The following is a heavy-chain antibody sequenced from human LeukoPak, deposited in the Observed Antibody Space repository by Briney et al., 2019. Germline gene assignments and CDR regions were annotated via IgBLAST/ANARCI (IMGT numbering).Heavy chain of an antibody. D-gene: IGHD4-17*01. CDR1: GFTFSTYA. CDR3: AKDHGDYFDY. Sequence: GGSLRLSCAASGFTFSTYAMNWVRQAPGKGLEWVAFIRYDGSNKYYADSVKGRFTISRDNSKNTLYLQMNSLRAEDTAVYYCAKDHGDYFDYWGQGTLVTVSS. CDR2: IRYDGSNK. J-gene: IGHJ4*02. V-gene: IGHV3-30*02.